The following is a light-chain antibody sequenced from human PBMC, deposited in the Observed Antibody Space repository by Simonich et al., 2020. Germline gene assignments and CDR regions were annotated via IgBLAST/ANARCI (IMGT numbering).Light chain of an antibody. J-gene: IGKJ2*01. CDR2: KSS. Sequence: DIQMTQSPSTLSASVGERVTITCRASKSISSWLAWYQQKPGKAPKLLIYKSSSLESGVPSRFSGSGSGSEFTLTISSLQPDEFATYYCQQYNSYSYTFGQGTKLEIK. CDR1: KSISSW. V-gene: IGKV1-5*03. CDR3: QQYNSYSYT.